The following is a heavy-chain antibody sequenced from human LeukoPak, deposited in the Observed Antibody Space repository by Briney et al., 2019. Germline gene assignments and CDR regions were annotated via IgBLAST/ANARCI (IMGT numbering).Heavy chain of an antibody. J-gene: IGHJ4*02. CDR1: GFTFSTYA. CDR3: ARDDSDVRIVATVSREVDYFEY. V-gene: IGHV3-30*04. Sequence: GGSLRLSCAASGFTFSTYAMHWVRQAPGKGLEWVPVISYDGGKKYYADSVKGRFTISRDNSKNMLYLQMNSLRPEDTAVFYCARDDSDVRIVATVSREVDYFEYWGQRTLVTVSS. CDR2: ISYDGGKK. D-gene: IGHD1-26*01.